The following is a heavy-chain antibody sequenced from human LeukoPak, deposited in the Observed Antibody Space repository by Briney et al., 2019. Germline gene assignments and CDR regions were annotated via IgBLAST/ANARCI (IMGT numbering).Heavy chain of an antibody. CDR3: AKDIGRGAFDY. Sequence: GRSLRLSCAASGFTFDDYAMHWVRQAPGKGLEWVSGISWNSGGIGYADSVKGRFTISRDNAKNSLYLQMNSLRAEDTALYYCAKDIGRGAFDYWGQGTLVTVSS. CDR2: ISWNSGGI. V-gene: IGHV3-9*01. CDR1: GFTFDDYA. J-gene: IGHJ4*02.